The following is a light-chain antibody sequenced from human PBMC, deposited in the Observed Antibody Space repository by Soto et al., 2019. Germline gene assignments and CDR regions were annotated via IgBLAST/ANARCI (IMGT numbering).Light chain of an antibody. V-gene: IGLV1-51*01. J-gene: IGLJ1*01. CDR2: DDT. CDR1: SSNIGNNY. CDR3: GTWDSSLSAYV. Sequence: QSVLTQPPSVSAAPGQKVTISCYGSSSNIGNNYVSWYQQLPGTAPKLLIYDDTKRPSGIPDRFSGSKSGTSATLGITGLQTGDEADYYCGTWDSSLSAYVFGTGTKLTVL.